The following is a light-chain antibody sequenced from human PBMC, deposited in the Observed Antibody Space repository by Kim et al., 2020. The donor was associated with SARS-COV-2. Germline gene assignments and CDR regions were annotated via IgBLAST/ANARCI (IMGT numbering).Light chain of an antibody. V-gene: IGLV3-21*01. Sequence: SYELSQPPSVSVAPGQTAKITCGGTNIGTKGVHWYQQKPGQAPVVVIYYNGNRPSGISDRFSGSNYGNTTTLTISRVESGDEAEYYCQVWDSSPENHWFFGGGTKLTVL. CDR2: YNG. CDR1: NIGTKG. J-gene: IGLJ3*02. CDR3: QVWDSSPENHWF.